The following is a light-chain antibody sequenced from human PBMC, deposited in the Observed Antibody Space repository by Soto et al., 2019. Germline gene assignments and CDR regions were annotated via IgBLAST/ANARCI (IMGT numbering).Light chain of an antibody. J-gene: IGKJ1*01. CDR1: QTISSW. CDR2: KAS. CDR3: QQSYSTLWG. Sequence: DIQMTQSPSTLSGSVGDRVTITCRASQTISSWSAWYQQKPGKAPKLLIYKASTLKSGVPSRFSGSGSGTEFTLTISSLQPEDFATYYCQQSYSTLWGFGQGTKVDNK. V-gene: IGKV1-5*03.